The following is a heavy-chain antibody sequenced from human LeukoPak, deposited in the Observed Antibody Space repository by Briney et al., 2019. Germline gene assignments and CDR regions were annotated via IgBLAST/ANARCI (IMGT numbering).Heavy chain of an antibody. D-gene: IGHD1-14*01. J-gene: IGHJ4*02. CDR2: ISHSGST. CDR1: GGSISSSNYY. V-gene: IGHV4-39*07. CDR3: ARDPPADHAPLGHFDY. Sequence: PSETLSLTCTVSGGSISSSNYYWSWIRQPPGKGLEWIGEISHSGSTNYNPSLKSRVTISVDTSKNQFSLKLSSVTAADTAVYYCARDPPADHAPLGHFDYWGQGTLVTVSS.